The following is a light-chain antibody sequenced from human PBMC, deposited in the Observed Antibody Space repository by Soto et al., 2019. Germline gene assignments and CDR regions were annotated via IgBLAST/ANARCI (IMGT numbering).Light chain of an antibody. CDR2: DDN. CDR3: GSWDSSLSAYV. Sequence: QSVLTQPPSVSAAPGQKVTISCSGSSSNIGGNSVSWYQQIPGTAPKLLIYDDNKRPSGIPDRFSGSKSGTSATLGINGFQTGDEADYYCGSWDSSLSAYVFGTGTKVTVL. V-gene: IGLV1-51*01. J-gene: IGLJ1*01. CDR1: SSNIGGNS.